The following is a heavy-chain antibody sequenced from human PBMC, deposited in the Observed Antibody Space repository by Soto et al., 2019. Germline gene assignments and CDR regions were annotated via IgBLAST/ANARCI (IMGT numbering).Heavy chain of an antibody. D-gene: IGHD1-26*01. CDR3: GRDGVGATPLGWFDP. V-gene: IGHV1-2*06. CDR2: INPRSGDT. CDR1: GDTFIGYY. J-gene: IGHJ5*02. Sequence: SVKVKCKASGDTFIGYYIHWVRQAHGQGLEWMGRINPRSGDTTYAQKFQGRLTMTRDTSISTAYMELSSLRSDDTAVYYCGRDGVGATPLGWFDPWGQGSLVTVSS.